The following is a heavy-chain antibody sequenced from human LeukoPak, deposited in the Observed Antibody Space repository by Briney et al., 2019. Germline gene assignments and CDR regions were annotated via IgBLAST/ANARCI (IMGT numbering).Heavy chain of an antibody. Sequence: SETLSLTCAVYGGSFSGYYWSWIRQPPGKGLEWIGEINHSGSTNYNPSLKSRVTISVDTSKNQFSLKLSSVTAADTAVYYCARWKFGYYYDSSGYVFDYWGQGTLVTVSS. J-gene: IGHJ4*02. CDR3: ARWKFGYYYDSSGYVFDY. D-gene: IGHD3-22*01. CDR1: GGSFSGYY. V-gene: IGHV4-34*01. CDR2: INHSGST.